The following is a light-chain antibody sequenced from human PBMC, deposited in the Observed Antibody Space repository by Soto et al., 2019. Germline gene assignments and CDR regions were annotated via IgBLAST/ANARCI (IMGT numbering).Light chain of an antibody. CDR1: QSLEYSDGTTY. V-gene: IGKV2-30*01. CDR2: KVS. J-gene: IGKJ2*01. Sequence: DVVMTQSPLSLSVTLGQPASISCRSSQSLEYSDGTTYLNWFQLRPGQSPRRLVSKVSKRDSGVPDRFSGSGSGTDFRLKISRVEAEDVGLYFCMQATHWPYTFGQGTKLEIK. CDR3: MQATHWPYT.